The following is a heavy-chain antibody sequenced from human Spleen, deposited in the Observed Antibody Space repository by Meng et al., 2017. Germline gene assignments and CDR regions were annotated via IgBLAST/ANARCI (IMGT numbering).Heavy chain of an antibody. J-gene: IGHJ5*02. CDR3: ARGLNWFDP. V-gene: IGHV4-31*01. Sequence: QLQESGSVLCKPSQTLSLTCVVSGGAYSSASYYWSWLRQHTGKGLEWIGYIDYSGNTYYNPSLKSLVAISLDTSKNQFSVKLSSVTAADTAVYYCARGLNWFDPWGQGTLVTVSS. CDR2: IDYSGNT. CDR1: GGAYSSASYY.